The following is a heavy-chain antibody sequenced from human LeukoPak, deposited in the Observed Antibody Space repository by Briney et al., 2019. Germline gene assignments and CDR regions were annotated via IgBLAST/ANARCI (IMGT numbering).Heavy chain of an antibody. CDR3: ARGGYCSGGSCYFPHFDY. Sequence: SETLSLTCTVSGGSISSSSYYWGWIRQPPGKGLEWIGYIYYSGSTNHNPSLKSRVTISEDTSKNQFSLKLTSVTAADTAVYYCARGGYCSGGSCYFPHFDYWGQGTLVTVSS. CDR2: IYYSGST. CDR1: GGSISSSSYY. D-gene: IGHD2-15*01. V-gene: IGHV4-61*05. J-gene: IGHJ4*02.